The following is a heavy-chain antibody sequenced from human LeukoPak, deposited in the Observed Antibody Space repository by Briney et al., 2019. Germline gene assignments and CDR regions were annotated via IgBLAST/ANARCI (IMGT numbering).Heavy chain of an antibody. Sequence: GGSLRLSCAASGFTVSSNYMSWVRQAPGKGLEWVSGISWNSGSIGYADSVKGRFTISRDNAKNSLYLQMNSLRAEDTALYYCAKDIGYSPYFAFDIWGQGTMVTVSS. D-gene: IGHD6-13*01. V-gene: IGHV3-9*01. CDR2: ISWNSGSI. J-gene: IGHJ3*02. CDR3: AKDIGYSPYFAFDI. CDR1: GFTVSSNY.